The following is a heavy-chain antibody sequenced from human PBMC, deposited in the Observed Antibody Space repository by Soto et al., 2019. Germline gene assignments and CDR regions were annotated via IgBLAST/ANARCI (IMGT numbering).Heavy chain of an antibody. D-gene: IGHD2-21*02. CDR2: ISYDGSNK. J-gene: IGHJ6*03. CDR1: GFTFSSYG. V-gene: IGHV3-30*18. CDR3: AKAGWVTAYYYYYMDV. Sequence: QVQLVESGGGVVQPGRSLRLSCVASGFTFSSYGMHWVRQDPGKGLEWVAVISYDGSNKYYADSVKGRFTISRDNSKNTLYLQMNSLRAEDTAVYYCAKAGWVTAYYYYYMDVWGKGTTVTVSS.